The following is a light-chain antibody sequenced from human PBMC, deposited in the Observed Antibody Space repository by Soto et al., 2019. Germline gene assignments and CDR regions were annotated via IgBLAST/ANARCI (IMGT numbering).Light chain of an antibody. J-gene: IGKJ4*01. CDR2: WAS. V-gene: IGKV4-1*01. CDR1: QSVLYSSNNKNY. Sequence: DIVMTQSPDSLAVSLGERATINCKSSQSVLYSSNNKNYLAWYQQKAGQPPKLLIYWASTRESGVPDRFSGSGSGTDFTLTISSLQAEDVAVYYCQQYYSSLTFGGGTKVYIK. CDR3: QQYYSSLT.